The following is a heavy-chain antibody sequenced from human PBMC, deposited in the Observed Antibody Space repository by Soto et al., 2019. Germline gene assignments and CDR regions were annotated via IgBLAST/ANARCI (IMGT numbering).Heavy chain of an antibody. CDR3: ARWAFARRDWYSGTFAL. D-gene: IGHD6-19*01. CDR1: GYTFTNFG. V-gene: IGHV1-18*04. J-gene: IGHJ3*01. Sequence: QVQLVQSGNEVKKPGASVKVSCKASGYTFTNFGISWMRQAPGQGPEWMGWISTSDGNTNYGQKFHERVTMTTDASTTTAHMELRSLTSDDTAVYYCARWAFARRDWYSGTFALWGQGTLVTVSA. CDR2: ISTSDGNT.